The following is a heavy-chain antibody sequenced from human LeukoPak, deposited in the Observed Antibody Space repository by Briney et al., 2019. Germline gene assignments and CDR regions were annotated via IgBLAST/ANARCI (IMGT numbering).Heavy chain of an antibody. Sequence: PSETLSLTCTVSGGSISSSSYYWGWIRQPPGKGLEWIGSIYYSGSTYYNPSLKSRVTISVDASKNQFSLKLSSVTAADTAVYYCARDRRTYYYDSSGYSIIDYWGQGTLVTVSS. CDR2: IYYSGST. V-gene: IGHV4-39*07. CDR1: GGSISSSSYY. CDR3: ARDRRTYYYDSSGYSIIDY. J-gene: IGHJ4*02. D-gene: IGHD3-22*01.